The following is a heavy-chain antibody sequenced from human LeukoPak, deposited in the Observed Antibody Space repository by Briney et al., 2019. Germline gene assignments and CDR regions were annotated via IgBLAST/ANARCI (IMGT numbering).Heavy chain of an antibody. V-gene: IGHV5-10-1*01. CDR1: GYSFTSYW. Sequence: GESLKISCKGSGYSFTSYWISWVRQMPGKGLEWMGRIGPSDSYTNYSPSFQGHVTISADKSISTACLQWSSLKASDTAMYYCARRRDSSSWYYFDYWGQGTLVTVSS. CDR2: IGPSDSYT. D-gene: IGHD6-13*01. CDR3: ARRRDSSSWYYFDY. J-gene: IGHJ4*02.